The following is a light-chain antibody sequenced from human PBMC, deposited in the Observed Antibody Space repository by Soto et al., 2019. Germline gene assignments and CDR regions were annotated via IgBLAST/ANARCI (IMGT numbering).Light chain of an antibody. J-gene: IGKJ1*01. CDR2: DVS. Sequence: PITVSPSSLSAFVGDGVTFTCRASQSISLWLASYQQQPGKAPRLLIYDVSTLESGVPSRFSGSGSGTEFSLTIKSLEPDDFATYYCQQYNSYSWTFGQGTKVDIK. V-gene: IGKV1-5*01. CDR1: QSISLW. CDR3: QQYNSYSWT.